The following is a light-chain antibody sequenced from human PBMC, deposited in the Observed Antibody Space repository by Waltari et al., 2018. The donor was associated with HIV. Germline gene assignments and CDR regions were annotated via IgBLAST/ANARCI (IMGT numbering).Light chain of an antibody. J-gene: IGLJ3*02. CDR2: RND. CDR1: KSTIGNNL. Sequence: QPKMTQAPSASKTPGQRITMSCSGSKSTIGNNLIYWYQQIPGAAPRLVMARNDQRPAGVPDRFSGTKSGTSAFLAITNLRLDDEATYVCASWDDNLRHWVFGGGTKLTVL. V-gene: IGLV1-47*01. CDR3: ASWDDNLRHWV.